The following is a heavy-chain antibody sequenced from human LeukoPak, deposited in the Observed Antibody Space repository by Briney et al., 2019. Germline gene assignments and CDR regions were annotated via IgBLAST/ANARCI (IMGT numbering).Heavy chain of an antibody. CDR2: IIPIFGTA. CDR3: ARVSYSSSDPDDY. Sequence: AAVKVSCKASGGTFSSYAISWVRQAPGQGLEWMGGIIPIFGTANYAQKFQGRVTITADESTSTAYMELSSLRSEDTAVYYCARVSYSSSDPDDYWGQGTLVTVSS. V-gene: IGHV1-69*13. J-gene: IGHJ4*02. CDR1: GGTFSSYA. D-gene: IGHD6-6*01.